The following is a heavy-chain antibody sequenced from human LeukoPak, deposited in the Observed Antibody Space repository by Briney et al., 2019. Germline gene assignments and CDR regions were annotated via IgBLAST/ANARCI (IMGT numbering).Heavy chain of an antibody. CDR2: IYYSGST. D-gene: IGHD2-2*01. CDR3: ARVGCSTSCPNWFDP. CDR1: GGSISSGGYY. Sequence: PSETLSLTCTVSGGSISSGGYYWSWIRQHPGKGLEWIGYIYYSGSTYYNPSLKSRVTISVDTSKNQFSLKLSSVTAPDTAVYYCARVGCSTSCPNWFDPWGQGTLVTVSS. V-gene: IGHV4-31*03. J-gene: IGHJ5*02.